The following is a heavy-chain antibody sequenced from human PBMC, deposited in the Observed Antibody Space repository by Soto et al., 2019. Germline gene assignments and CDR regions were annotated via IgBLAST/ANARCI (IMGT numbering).Heavy chain of an antibody. D-gene: IGHD7-27*01. J-gene: IGHJ6*02. Sequence: PGGSLRLSCAASGFNFKNAWMNWVRQAPGKGLEWVGRIKSETDGGTTDYAAPVKGRFTISRDDSKSTLFLQMNSLKTEDTGVYYCARGHQPWDYHSYGMDVWGQGTTVTVSS. CDR1: GFNFKNAW. CDR2: IKSETDGGTT. CDR3: ARGHQPWDYHSYGMDV. V-gene: IGHV3-15*07.